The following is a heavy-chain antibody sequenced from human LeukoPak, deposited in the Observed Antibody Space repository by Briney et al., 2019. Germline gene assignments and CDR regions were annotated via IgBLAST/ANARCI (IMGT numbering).Heavy chain of an antibody. J-gene: IGHJ4*02. Sequence: GASVKVSCKASGYTFTGYYMHWVRQAPGQRLEWMGWINPNSGGTNYAQKFQGRVTMTRDTSISTAYMELSRLRSDDTAVYYCARVDSSSWYLYYFDYWGQGTLVTVSS. CDR3: ARVDSSSWYLYYFDY. D-gene: IGHD6-13*01. V-gene: IGHV1-2*02. CDR2: INPNSGGT. CDR1: GYTFTGYY.